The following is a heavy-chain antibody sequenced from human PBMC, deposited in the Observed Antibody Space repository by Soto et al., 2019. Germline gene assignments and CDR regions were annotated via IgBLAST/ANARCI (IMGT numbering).Heavy chain of an antibody. J-gene: IGHJ4*02. CDR1: GFTFSNAW. CDR3: ARVRDFWSGYYRIDPYFDY. CDR2: INHSGST. V-gene: IGHV4-34*01. D-gene: IGHD3-3*01. Sequence: GSLRLSCAASGFTFSNAWMNWIRQPPGKGLEWIGEINHSGSTNYNPSLKSRVTISVDTSKNQLSLKLSSVTAADTAVYYCARVRDFWSGYYRIDPYFDYWGQGTLVTVSS.